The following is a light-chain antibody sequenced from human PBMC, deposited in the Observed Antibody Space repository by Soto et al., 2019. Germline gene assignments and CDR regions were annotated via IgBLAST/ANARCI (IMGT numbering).Light chain of an antibody. V-gene: IGKV3D-15*01. CDR1: QSVRSS. J-gene: IGKJ1*01. Sequence: EIVMTQSPGTLSVSPGERATLFCRASQSVRSSLAWYQQKPGQAPRLLIYDVSTRATGIPTRFSGSGSGTEFTLTISSLQPEDFATYYCQQYNSPWTFGQGTKVDIK. CDR2: DVS. CDR3: QQYNSPWT.